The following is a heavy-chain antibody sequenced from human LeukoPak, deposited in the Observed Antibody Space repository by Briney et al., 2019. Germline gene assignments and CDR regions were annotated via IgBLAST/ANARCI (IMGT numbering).Heavy chain of an antibody. V-gene: IGHV3-23*01. CDR3: AKIPYDSSGYYFDY. D-gene: IGHD3-22*01. J-gene: IGHJ4*02. CDR1: GFTFSSYA. Sequence: GGSLRLSCAASGFTFSSYAMSWVRQAPGKGLEWVSAISGSGGSTYYADSVEGRFTISRDNSKNTLYLQMNSLRAEDTAVYYCAKIPYDSSGYYFDYWGQGTLVTVSS. CDR2: ISGSGGST.